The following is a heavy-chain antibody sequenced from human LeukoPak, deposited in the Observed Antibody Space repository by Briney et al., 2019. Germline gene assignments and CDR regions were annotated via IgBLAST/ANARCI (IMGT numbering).Heavy chain of an antibody. CDR2: INHSGST. J-gene: IGHJ5*02. V-gene: IGHV4-34*01. CDR1: GGSFSGYY. CDR3: ARHATAGPFDP. Sequence: SETLSLTCAVYGGSFSGYYWSWIHQPPGKGLEWIGEINHSGSTNYNPSLKSRVTISVDTSKNQFSLKLSSVTAADTAVYYCARHATAGPFDPWGQGTLVTVSS.